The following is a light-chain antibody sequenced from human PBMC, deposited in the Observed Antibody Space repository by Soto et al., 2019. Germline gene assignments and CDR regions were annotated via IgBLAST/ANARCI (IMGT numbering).Light chain of an antibody. J-gene: IGLJ1*01. V-gene: IGLV2-14*01. Sequence: QSALTQPASVSGSPGQSITISCTGTSSDVGGYNYVSWYQQHPGKAPILMIYEVSNRPSGVSNRFSGSKSGNTASLTISGLQAEDEADYYCSSYTGSSYVFGTGTKLTVL. CDR1: SSDVGGYNY. CDR2: EVS. CDR3: SSYTGSSYV.